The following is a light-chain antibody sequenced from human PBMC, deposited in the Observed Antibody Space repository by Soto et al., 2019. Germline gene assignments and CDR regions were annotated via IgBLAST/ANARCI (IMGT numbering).Light chain of an antibody. J-gene: IGKJ1*01. Sequence: DVVMTQSPLSLPVTLGQPASIPCRSSQSLVSSNGNTFLIWFQQRPGQSPRRLIYKVSNRDSAVPDRFTCSGSGTDFTLEISRVEAEDVGVYYCMQATHWPWTFGQGTKVEIK. CDR2: KVS. CDR3: MQATHWPWT. CDR1: QSLVSSNGNTF. V-gene: IGKV2-30*01.